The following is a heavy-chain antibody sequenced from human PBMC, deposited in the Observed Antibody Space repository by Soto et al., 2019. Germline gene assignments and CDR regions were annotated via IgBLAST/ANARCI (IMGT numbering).Heavy chain of an antibody. J-gene: IGHJ4*02. CDR3: ARGPKIKLWLAYFDY. Sequence: SVKVSCKASGGTFSSYAISWVRQAPGQGLEWMGGIIPIFGTANYAQKFQGRVTITADESTSTAYMELSSLRSEDTAVYYCARGPKIKLWLAYFDYWGQGTLVTVSS. D-gene: IGHD5-18*01. CDR1: GGTFSSYA. V-gene: IGHV1-69*13. CDR2: IIPIFGTA.